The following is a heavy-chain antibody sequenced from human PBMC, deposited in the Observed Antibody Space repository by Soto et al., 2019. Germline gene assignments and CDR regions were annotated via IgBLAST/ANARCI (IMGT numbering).Heavy chain of an antibody. V-gene: IGHV4-31*03. D-gene: IGHD3-22*01. CDR2: IYYTGNT. CDR1: GGSVSSGSYY. J-gene: IGHJ4*02. Sequence: PSETLSLTCTVSGGSVSSGSYYWSWIRQHPGRGLEWIGYIYYTGNTYYNPSLKSRLAISVDTSKNQFSLKLSSVTAADTAVYYCARFRRGLYYFDYWGQGTLVTVSS. CDR3: ARFRRGLYYFDY.